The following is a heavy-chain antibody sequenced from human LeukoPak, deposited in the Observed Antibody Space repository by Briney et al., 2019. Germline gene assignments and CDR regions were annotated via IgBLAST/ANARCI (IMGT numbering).Heavy chain of an antibody. CDR2: IESSGATT. CDR1: GFTFSRYA. Sequence: GGSLRLSCAASGFTFSRYAMSWARQAPGKGLEWVSLIESSGATTYYADSVKGRFTISRDNSKNTLYLQMNSLRAEDTAVYYCARVSRNYGMDVWGQGTTVTVSS. J-gene: IGHJ6*02. CDR3: ARVSRNYGMDV. D-gene: IGHD2-2*01. V-gene: IGHV3-23*01.